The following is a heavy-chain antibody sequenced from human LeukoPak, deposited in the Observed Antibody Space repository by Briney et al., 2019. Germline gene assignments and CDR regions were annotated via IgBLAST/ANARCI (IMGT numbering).Heavy chain of an antibody. J-gene: IGHJ4*02. CDR2: INHSGST. Sequence: SETLSLTCAVYSGSFSGYYWSWIRQPPGKGLEWIGEINHSGSTNYNPSLKSRVTISVDTSKNQFSLKLSSVTAADTAVYYCARVHYDILTGLASFDYWGQGTLVTVSS. V-gene: IGHV4-34*01. CDR3: ARVHYDILTGLASFDY. D-gene: IGHD3-9*01. CDR1: SGSFSGYY.